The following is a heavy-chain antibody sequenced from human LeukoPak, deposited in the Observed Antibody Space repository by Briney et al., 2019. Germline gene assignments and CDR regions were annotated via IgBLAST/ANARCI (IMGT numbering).Heavy chain of an antibody. J-gene: IGHJ4*02. CDR3: AKVSTVTHGAIFDY. CDR2: ISYDGSNK. CDR1: GFTFSSYG. Sequence: GGSLRVSCAASGFTFSSYGMHWVRQAPGKGLEWVAVISYDGSNKYYADSVKGRFTISRDNSKNTLYLQMNSLRAEDTAVYYCAKVSTVTHGAIFDYWGQGTLVTVSS. V-gene: IGHV3-30*18. D-gene: IGHD4-17*01.